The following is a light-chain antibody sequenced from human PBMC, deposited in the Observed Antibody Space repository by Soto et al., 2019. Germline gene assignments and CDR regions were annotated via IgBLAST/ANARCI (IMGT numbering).Light chain of an antibody. J-gene: IGLJ3*02. CDR2: EVS. CDR1: SSDVGAYNY. V-gene: IGLV2-14*01. Sequence: QSALTQPASVSGSPGQSITISCTGTSSDVGAYNYVSWYQQHPDKAPKLMIVEVSDRPSGVSNRFSGSNSGNTASLTISGLQAEDEAEYFCSAYASNSTLVFGGGTKLTVL. CDR3: SAYASNSTLV.